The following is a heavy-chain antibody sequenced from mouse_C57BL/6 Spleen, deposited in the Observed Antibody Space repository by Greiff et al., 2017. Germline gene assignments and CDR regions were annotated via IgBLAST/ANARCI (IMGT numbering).Heavy chain of an antibody. CDR3: ARDVDFDD. Sequence: VQLKESGPGLVKPSQSLSLTCSVTGYSITSCYYWNWMRQRPGNKLEWMGYISYDGSNNYNPSLKNRISITRDTSKNQFFLKLNSVTTEDTARYYCARDVDFDDWGQGTTLTVAS. V-gene: IGHV3-6*01. CDR1: GYSITSCYY. CDR2: ISYDGSN. J-gene: IGHJ2*01.